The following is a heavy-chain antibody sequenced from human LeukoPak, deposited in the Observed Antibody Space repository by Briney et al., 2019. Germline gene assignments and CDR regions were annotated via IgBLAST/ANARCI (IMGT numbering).Heavy chain of an antibody. V-gene: IGHV3-48*01. D-gene: IGHD3-22*01. CDR3: AKEYYDSSGYYVDY. Sequence: GGSLRLSCAASGFTFSSHSMNWVRQAPGKGLEWISYISSSSSHIYYADSVKGRFTISRDNSKNTLYLQMNSLRAEDTAVYYCAKEYYDSSGYYVDYWGQGTLVTVSS. CDR1: GFTFSSHS. CDR2: ISSSSSHI. J-gene: IGHJ4*02.